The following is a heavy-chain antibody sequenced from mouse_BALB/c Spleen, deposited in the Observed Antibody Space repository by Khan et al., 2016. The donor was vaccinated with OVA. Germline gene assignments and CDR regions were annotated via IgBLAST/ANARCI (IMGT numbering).Heavy chain of an antibody. CDR2: ISGDSSTI. CDR1: GFTFSSIG. CDR3: ARSYFYGYYFDQ. J-gene: IGHJ2*01. Sequence: EVELVESGGGLVQPGGSRKLSCVATGFTFSSIGMHWFRQDLEKGLEGVAYISGDSSTIYYTDTLKGRFSIPRDKPKNTLFLQLTSLRSEDMAMYYCARSYFYGYYFDQWGQGTTLTVSS. V-gene: IGHV5-17*02. D-gene: IGHD1-1*01.